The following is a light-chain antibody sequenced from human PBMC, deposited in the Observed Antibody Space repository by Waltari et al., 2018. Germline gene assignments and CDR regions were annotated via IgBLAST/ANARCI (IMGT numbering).Light chain of an antibody. CDR1: QGIANW. Sequence: DILMTQAPSSVSASVVDSITITCRASQGIANWIAWYQQKPGKAPQLLIYAAATLQSGVPSRFSGSGSGTDFTLTISRLQPEDFATYFCQQTSSFPRTFGQGTKVEIK. J-gene: IGKJ1*01. CDR3: QQTSSFPRT. V-gene: IGKV1-12*01. CDR2: AAA.